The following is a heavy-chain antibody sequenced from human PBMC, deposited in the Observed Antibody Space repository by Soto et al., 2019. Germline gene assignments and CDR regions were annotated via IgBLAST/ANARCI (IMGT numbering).Heavy chain of an antibody. CDR1: GGSFSGYY. CDR2: INHSGST. J-gene: IGHJ4*02. CDR3: ARVASVMGWVGELPGNFDY. V-gene: IGHV4-34*01. D-gene: IGHD3-10*01. Sequence: SETLSLTCAVYGGSFSGYYWSWIRQPPGKGLEWIGEINHSGSTNYNPSLKGRVTISVDTSKNQFSLKLSSVSAADTAVYYCARVASVMGWVGELPGNFDYWGQGTLVTVSS.